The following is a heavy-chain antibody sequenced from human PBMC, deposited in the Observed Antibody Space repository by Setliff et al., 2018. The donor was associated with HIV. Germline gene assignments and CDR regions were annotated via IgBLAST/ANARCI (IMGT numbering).Heavy chain of an antibody. Sequence: SETLSLTCAVYGESFSAYFWSWIRQPPGKGLEWIGLINHSGSTNYNPSLKSRVTISLGTSKNQFSLKMTSVTAADTAVYYCARVALAGIAARPFYFDYWGQGALVTVSS. J-gene: IGHJ4*02. CDR1: GESFSAYF. CDR3: ARVALAGIAARPFYFDY. D-gene: IGHD6-6*01. V-gene: IGHV4-34*01. CDR2: INHSGST.